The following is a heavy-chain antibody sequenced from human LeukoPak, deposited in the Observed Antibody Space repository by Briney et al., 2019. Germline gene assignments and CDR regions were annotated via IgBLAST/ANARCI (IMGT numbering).Heavy chain of an antibody. CDR2: INPNSGGT. V-gene: IGHV1-2*06. J-gene: IGHJ4*02. CDR3: ATGSYGYGFDY. Sequence: ASVKVSCKAFGYTFTGYYMHWVRQAPGQGLEWMGRINPNSGGTNYAQKFRGRVTMTRNTSISTAYMELSSLRSEDTAVYYCATGSYGYGFDYWGQGTLVTVSS. D-gene: IGHD5-18*01. CDR1: GYTFTGYY.